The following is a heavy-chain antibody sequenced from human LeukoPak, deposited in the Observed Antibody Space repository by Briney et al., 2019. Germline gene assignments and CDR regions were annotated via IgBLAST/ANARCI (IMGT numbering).Heavy chain of an antibody. D-gene: IGHD6-13*01. J-gene: IGHJ5*02. CDR2: IYYSGST. V-gene: IGHV4-59*01. Sequence: SETLSLTCTVSGASITSYYWSWIRQPPGMGLEWIGYIYYSGSTSYNPSLRSRVTISVDTSKNHLSLKLSSVTAADTAVYYCARTVTAAGTEWLDPWGQGTLVIVSS. CDR3: ARTVTAAGTEWLDP. CDR1: GASITSYY.